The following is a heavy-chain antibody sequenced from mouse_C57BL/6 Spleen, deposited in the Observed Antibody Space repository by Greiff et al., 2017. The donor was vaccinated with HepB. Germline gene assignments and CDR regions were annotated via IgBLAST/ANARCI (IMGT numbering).Heavy chain of an antibody. CDR3: ARPQTAQAKSWFAY. Sequence: QVQLKQPGAELVKPGASVKMSCKASGYTFTSYWITWVKQRPGQGLEWIGDIYPGSGSTNYNEKFKSKATLTVDTSSSTAYMQLSSLTSEDSAVYYCARPQTAQAKSWFAYWGQGTLVTVSA. D-gene: IGHD3-2*02. CDR1: GYTFTSYW. V-gene: IGHV1-55*01. CDR2: IYPGSGST. J-gene: IGHJ3*01.